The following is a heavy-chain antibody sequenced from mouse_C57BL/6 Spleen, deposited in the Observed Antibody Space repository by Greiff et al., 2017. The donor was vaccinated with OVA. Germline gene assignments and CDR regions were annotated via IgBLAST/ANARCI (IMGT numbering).Heavy chain of an antibody. CDR2: ISSGSSTI. J-gene: IGHJ4*01. V-gene: IGHV5-17*01. CDR1: GFTFSDYG. CDR3: ATTGRGAMDY. D-gene: IGHD4-1*02. Sequence: EVMLVESGGGLVKPGGSLKLSCAASGFTFSDYGMHWVRQAPEKGLEWVAYISSGSSTIYYADTVKGRFTISRDNAKSTLFLQMTSLRSEDTAMYYCATTGRGAMDYWGQGTSVTVSS.